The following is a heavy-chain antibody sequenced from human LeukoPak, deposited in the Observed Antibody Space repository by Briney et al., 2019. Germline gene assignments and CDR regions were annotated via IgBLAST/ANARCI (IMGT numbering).Heavy chain of an antibody. V-gene: IGHV1-2*02. CDR2: INPNSGDT. J-gene: IGHJ4*02. Sequence: ASVKVSCKASGYTFTGYFMHWVRQDPGQGLEWMGWINPNSGDTNYAQKFQGRVTMTRDMSISTAYMELSRLRSDDTAVYYCARDERYDSSGYPFDYWGQGTLVTVSS. CDR1: GYTFTGYF. D-gene: IGHD3-22*01. CDR3: ARDERYDSSGYPFDY.